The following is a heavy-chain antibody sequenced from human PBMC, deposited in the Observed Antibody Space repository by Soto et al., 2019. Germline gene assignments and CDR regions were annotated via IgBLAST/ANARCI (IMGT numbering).Heavy chain of an antibody. D-gene: IGHD4-4*01. Sequence: QVQLVESGGGVVQPGRSLRLSCAASGFTFSSYGMHWVRQAPGKGLEWVAVIWYDGSNKYYADSVKGRFTISRDNSKNTLYLQMNSLRAEDTAVYYCARDPGYRNSLDYWGQGTLVTVSS. CDR3: ARDPGYRNSLDY. V-gene: IGHV3-33*01. CDR2: IWYDGSNK. CDR1: GFTFSSYG. J-gene: IGHJ4*02.